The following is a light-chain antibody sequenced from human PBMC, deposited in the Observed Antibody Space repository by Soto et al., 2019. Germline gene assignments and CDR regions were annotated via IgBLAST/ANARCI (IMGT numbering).Light chain of an antibody. CDR1: SSNIGSNY. V-gene: IGLV1-47*01. Sequence: QSVLTQPPSASGTPGQRVNISCSGSSSNIGSNYVYWYRQFPGTAPKLLIQRNNQRPSGVPARFSGSKSGTSASLAISGLRSDDEADYYCGGWDDSLSGPGFGGGTKVTVL. J-gene: IGLJ2*01. CDR2: RNN. CDR3: GGWDDSLSGPG.